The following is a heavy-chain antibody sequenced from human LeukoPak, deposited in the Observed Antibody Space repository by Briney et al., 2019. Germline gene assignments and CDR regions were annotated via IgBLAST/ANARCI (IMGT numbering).Heavy chain of an antibody. CDR1: GFTFSSYS. J-gene: IGHJ4*02. Sequence: PGGSLRLSCAASGFTFSSYSMHWVRQAPGKGLEWIGYIYYSGSTNYNPSLKSRVTISVDTSKNQFSLKLSSVTAADTAVYYCARIADGYSLNYFDYWGQGTLVTVSS. CDR2: IYYSGST. V-gene: IGHV4-59*08. CDR3: ARIADGYSLNYFDY. D-gene: IGHD5-24*01.